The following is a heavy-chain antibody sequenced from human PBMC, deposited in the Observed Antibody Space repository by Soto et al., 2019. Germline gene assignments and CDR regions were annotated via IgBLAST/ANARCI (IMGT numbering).Heavy chain of an antibody. CDR1: GFTFSNAW. CDR3: TTDLGSPGGDRTGG. D-gene: IGHD2-21*02. Sequence: EVQLVESGGGLVKPGGSLRLSCAASGFTFSNAWMSWVRQAPGKGLEWVGRIKSKTDGGTTDYAAPVKGRFTISRDDSKNTLYLQMNRLKTEDTAVYYCTTDLGSPGGDRTGGWGQGTLVTVSS. CDR2: IKSKTDGGTT. J-gene: IGHJ4*02. V-gene: IGHV3-15*01.